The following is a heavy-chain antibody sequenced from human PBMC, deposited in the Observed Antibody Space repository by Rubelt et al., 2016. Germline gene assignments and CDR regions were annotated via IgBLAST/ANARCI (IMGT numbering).Heavy chain of an antibody. Sequence: QVQLHQWGAGLLKPSETLSLTCAVYGGSFSGYYWSWIRQPPGKGLEWIGEINHSGSTNYNPSLKSRVTISVDTSKNQFSLELSAVTAADTAVYYCARVSSGWMYYFDYWGQGTLVTVSS. J-gene: IGHJ4*02. CDR2: INHSGST. CDR1: GGSFSGYY. V-gene: IGHV4-34*01. CDR3: ARVSSGWMYYFDY. D-gene: IGHD6-19*01.